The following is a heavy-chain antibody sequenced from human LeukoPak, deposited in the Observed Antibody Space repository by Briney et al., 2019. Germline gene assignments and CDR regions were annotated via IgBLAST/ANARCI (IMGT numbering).Heavy chain of an antibody. D-gene: IGHD4-17*01. CDR3: ARSRPYGDYGY. CDR2: ISGYNGNT. V-gene: IGHV1-18*01. Sequence: ASVKVSCKASGYTFTSYGISWVRRAPGQGLEWMGWISGYNGNTNYAQKFQGRVTMTTDTSTSTAYMELRSLRSDDTAVYYCARSRPYGDYGYWGQGTLVTVSS. J-gene: IGHJ4*02. CDR1: GYTFTSYG.